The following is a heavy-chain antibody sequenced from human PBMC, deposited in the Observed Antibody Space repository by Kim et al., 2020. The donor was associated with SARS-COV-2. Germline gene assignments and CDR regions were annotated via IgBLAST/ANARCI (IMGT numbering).Heavy chain of an antibody. J-gene: IGHJ4*02. CDR1: GGSISSYY. D-gene: IGHD6-13*01. Sequence: SETLSLTCTVSGGSISSYYWSWIRQPPGKGLEWIGYIYYSRSTNYNPSLKSRVTISVDTSKNQFSLKLSSVTAADTAVYYCARLDRYSSSGYYFDYWGQGTLVTVSS. CDR3: ARLDRYSSSGYYFDY. CDR2: IYYSRST. V-gene: IGHV4-59*13.